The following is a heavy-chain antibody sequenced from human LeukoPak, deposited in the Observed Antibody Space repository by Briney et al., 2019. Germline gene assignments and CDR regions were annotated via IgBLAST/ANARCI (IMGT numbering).Heavy chain of an antibody. J-gene: IGHJ6*03. V-gene: IGHV4-59*01. CDR3: ARDGSGSYRGYYYYYMDV. D-gene: IGHD3-10*01. CDR1: GGSISSNY. CDR2: IYYSGST. Sequence: SETLSLTCSVSGGSISSNYWSWIRQPPGKGLEWIGYIYYSGSTNYNPSLKSRVTISVDTSKNQFSLKLSSVTAADTAVYYCARDGSGSYRGYYYYYMDVWGKGTTVTISS.